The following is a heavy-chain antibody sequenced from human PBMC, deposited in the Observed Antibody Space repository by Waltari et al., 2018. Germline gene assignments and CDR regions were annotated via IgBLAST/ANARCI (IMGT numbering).Heavy chain of an antibody. CDR3: ARGKIAAVSYYYGMDV. V-gene: IGHV3-33*01. Sequence: QVQLVESGGGVVQPGRSLRLSCAASGFPFSSYGMHWVRKAPGKGLEWVAVIWYDGSNKYYADSVKGRFTISRDNSKNTLYLQMNSLRAEDTAVYYCARGKIAAVSYYYGMDVWGQGTTVTVSS. D-gene: IGHD6-13*01. CDR2: IWYDGSNK. J-gene: IGHJ6*02. CDR1: GFPFSSYG.